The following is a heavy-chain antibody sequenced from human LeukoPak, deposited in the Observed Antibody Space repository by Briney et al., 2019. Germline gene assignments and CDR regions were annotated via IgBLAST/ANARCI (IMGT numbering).Heavy chain of an antibody. Sequence: GASVKVSCKASGYTFTGYGISWVRQAPGQGLEWMGWISAYNGNTNYAQKLQGRVTMTTDTSTSTAYMELRSLRSDDTAVYYCARVPYCSSTSCYRVGYYYYYMDVWGKGTTVTVSS. J-gene: IGHJ6*03. CDR2: ISAYNGNT. CDR3: ARVPYCSSTSCYRVGYYYYYMDV. CDR1: GYTFTGYG. D-gene: IGHD2-2*02. V-gene: IGHV1-18*01.